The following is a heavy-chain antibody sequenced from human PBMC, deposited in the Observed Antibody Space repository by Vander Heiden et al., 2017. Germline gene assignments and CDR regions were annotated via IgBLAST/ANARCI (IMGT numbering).Heavy chain of an antibody. D-gene: IGHD2-15*01. CDR1: GFTFSSSS. Sequence: EVQRVVSGGGLVKPGWSLRLSCSASGFTFSSSSMNWVRQAPGKGLEWVSSISSSSSYIYYADSVKGRFTISRDNAKNSLYLQMNSLRAGDTAVYYCARNYGGNPDYWGQGTLVTVSS. CDR2: ISSSSSYI. J-gene: IGHJ4*02. V-gene: IGHV3-21*01. CDR3: ARNYGGNPDY.